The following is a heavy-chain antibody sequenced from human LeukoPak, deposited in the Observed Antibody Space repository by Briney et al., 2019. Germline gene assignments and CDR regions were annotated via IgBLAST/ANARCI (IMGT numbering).Heavy chain of an antibody. J-gene: IGHJ3*02. V-gene: IGHV1-24*01. CDR2: FDPEDGET. CDR1: GYTLTELS. Sequence: ASVKVSCKVSGYTLTELSMHWVRQAPGKGLEWMGGFDPEDGETIYAQKFQGRVTMTEDTSTDTAYMELSSLRSEDTAVYYCATNLFGRGPDAFDIWGQGTMVTVSS. D-gene: IGHD1-14*01. CDR3: ATNLFGRGPDAFDI.